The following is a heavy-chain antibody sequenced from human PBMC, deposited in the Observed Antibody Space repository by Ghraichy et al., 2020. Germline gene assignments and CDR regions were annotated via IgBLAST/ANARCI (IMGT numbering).Heavy chain of an antibody. CDR3: VRHGLTMYGSGTPNWFDP. V-gene: IGHV4-39*01. J-gene: IGHJ5*02. D-gene: IGHD3-10*01. CDR1: GGSISSSSYY. CDR2: IYYSGST. Sequence: SETLSLTCTVSGGSISSSSYYWGWIRQPPGKGLEWIGSIYYSGSTYYNPSLKSRVTISVDTSKNQFSLKLSSVTAADTAVYYCVRHGLTMYGSGTPNWFDPWGQGTLVTVSS.